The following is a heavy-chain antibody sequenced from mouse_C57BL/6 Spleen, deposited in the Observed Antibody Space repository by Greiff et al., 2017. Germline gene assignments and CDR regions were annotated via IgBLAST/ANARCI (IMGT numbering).Heavy chain of an antibody. V-gene: IGHV1-80*01. CDR2: IYPGDGDT. Sequence: QVQLQQSGAELVKPGASVKISCKASGYAFSSYWMNWVKQRPGKGLEWIGQIYPGDGDTNYNGKFKGKATLTADKSSSTAYMQLSSLTSEDSAVYFCARYGSSYHSFDYWGQGTTLTVSS. CDR1: GYAFSSYW. CDR3: ARYGSSYHSFDY. D-gene: IGHD1-1*01. J-gene: IGHJ2*01.